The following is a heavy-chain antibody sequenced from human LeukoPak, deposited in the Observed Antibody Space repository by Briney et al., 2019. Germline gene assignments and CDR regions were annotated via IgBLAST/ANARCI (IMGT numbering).Heavy chain of an antibody. D-gene: IGHD2-21*02. Sequence: ASVKVSCKASGGTFSSYAISWVRQAPGQGLEWMGGIIPISGTANYAQKFQGRVTITTDESTSTAYMELSSLRSEDTAVYYCARDVRGTPWRGLPGYYYYYMDVWGKGTTVTVSS. CDR2: IIPISGTA. CDR1: GGTFSSYA. J-gene: IGHJ6*03. CDR3: ARDVRGTPWRGLPGYYYYYMDV. V-gene: IGHV1-69*05.